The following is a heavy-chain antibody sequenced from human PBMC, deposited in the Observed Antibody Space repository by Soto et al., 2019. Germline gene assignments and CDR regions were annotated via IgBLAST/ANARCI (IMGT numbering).Heavy chain of an antibody. J-gene: IGHJ4*02. V-gene: IGHV1-46*01. CDR1: GYTFATDY. CDR2: INPSGDTT. D-gene: IGHD3-3*01. Sequence: ASVKVSCKASGYTFATDYMHWVRQAPGQGLEWMGIINPSGDTTGYAQKFQGRVTMTRDTSTRTVYMEVSSLRSEDTAVYYCAREGRITIFGVVLSPGRFDYWGQGTLVTVSS. CDR3: AREGRITIFGVVLSPGRFDY.